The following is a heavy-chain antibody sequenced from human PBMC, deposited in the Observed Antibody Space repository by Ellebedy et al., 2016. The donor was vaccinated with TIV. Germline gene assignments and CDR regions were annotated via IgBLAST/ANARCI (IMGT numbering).Heavy chain of an antibody. CDR1: GYTFTSYG. J-gene: IGHJ6*02. V-gene: IGHV1-18*04. Sequence: ASVKVSCXASGYTFTSYGISWVRQAPGQGLEWMGWISAYNGNTNYAQKLQGRVTMTTDTSTSTAYMELRSLRSDDTAVYYCASWFGELSDPAYYYGMDVWGQGTTVTVSS. CDR3: ASWFGELSDPAYYYGMDV. D-gene: IGHD3-10*01. CDR2: ISAYNGNT.